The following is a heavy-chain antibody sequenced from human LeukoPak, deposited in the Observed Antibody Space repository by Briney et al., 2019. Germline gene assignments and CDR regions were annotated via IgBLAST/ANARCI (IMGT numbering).Heavy chain of an antibody. CDR1: GGSISGSSYY. CDR2: IYYSGST. J-gene: IGHJ4*02. D-gene: IGHD2-15*01. Sequence: SETLSLTCTVSGGSISGSSYYWGWIRQPPGKGLEWIGYIYYSGSTNYNPSLKSRVTISVDTSKNQFSLKLSSVTAADTAVHYCARAGYCSGGSCYPHYFDYWGQGTLVTVSS. CDR3: ARAGYCSGGSCYPHYFDY. V-gene: IGHV4-61*05.